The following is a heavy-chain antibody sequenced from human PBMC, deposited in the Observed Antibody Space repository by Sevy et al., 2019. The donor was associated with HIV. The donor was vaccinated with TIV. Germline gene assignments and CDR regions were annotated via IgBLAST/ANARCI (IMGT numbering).Heavy chain of an antibody. CDR1: GFTFSDYA. Sequence: GGSLRLSCAASGFTFSDYAMHWVRQAPGKGLEWVSTISYDGSNKYYADSVKGRFTISRDNSKNTLYLQMNSLRPEDTAVYYCARDLTYYDFWSGPPPFDYWGQGTLVTVSS. V-gene: IGHV3-30-3*01. CDR2: ISYDGSNK. CDR3: ARDLTYYDFWSGPPPFDY. D-gene: IGHD3-3*01. J-gene: IGHJ4*02.